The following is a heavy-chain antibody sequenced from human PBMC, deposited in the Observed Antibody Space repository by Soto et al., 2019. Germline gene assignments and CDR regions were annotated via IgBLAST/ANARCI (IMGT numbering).Heavy chain of an antibody. CDR2: IYYSGST. CDR1: GGSISSGGYY. Sequence: PSETMSLTSTVSGGSISSGGYYWSWINTHPGKGLEWIGYIYYSGSTYYNPSLKSRVTISVDTSKNQFSLKLSSVTAADTAVYYCARESVVVVPAAAPRSYNWFDPWGQGTLVTVSS. J-gene: IGHJ5*02. CDR3: ARESVVVVPAAAPRSYNWFDP. D-gene: IGHD2-2*01. V-gene: IGHV4-31*03.